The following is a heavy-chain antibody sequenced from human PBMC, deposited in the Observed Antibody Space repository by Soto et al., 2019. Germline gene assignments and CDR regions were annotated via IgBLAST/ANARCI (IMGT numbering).Heavy chain of an antibody. CDR1: GFTFDDYG. Sequence: PGGSLRLSCAASGFTFDDYGMSWVRQAPGKGLEWVSGINWNGGSTGYADSVKGRFTISRDNAKNSLYLQMNSLRAEDTALYHCARTAVPAAMQYYYYDMDVWGKGTTVTVS. V-gene: IGHV3-20*01. CDR3: ARTAVPAAMQYYYYDMDV. J-gene: IGHJ6*03. D-gene: IGHD2-2*01. CDR2: INWNGGST.